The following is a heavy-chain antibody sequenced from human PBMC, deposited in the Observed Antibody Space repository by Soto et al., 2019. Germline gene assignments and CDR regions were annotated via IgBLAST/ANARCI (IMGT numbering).Heavy chain of an antibody. CDR3: AIYTYTSRYSHYGMDV. V-gene: IGHV3-49*03. J-gene: IGHJ6*02. D-gene: IGHD6-13*01. CDR1: GFTFGDYA. Sequence: SLRLSCTTSGFTFGDYAMSWFRQAPGKGLEWVGVVRSKAFGGTTDYAASVKGRFDISRDDSKSIAYLQMNSVTTEDTAVYFCAIYTYTSRYSHYGMDVWGHGTTVTVSS. CDR2: VRSKAFGGTT.